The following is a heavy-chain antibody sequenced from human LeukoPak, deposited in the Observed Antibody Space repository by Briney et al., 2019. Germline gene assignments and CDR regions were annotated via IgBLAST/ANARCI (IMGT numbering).Heavy chain of an antibody. CDR3: ARGREELVVPAYYFDY. J-gene: IGHJ4*02. CDR2: IYYSGST. Sequence: SETLSLTCTVSGGSISSGDYYWSWIRQPPGKGLEWIGYIYYSGSTYYNPSLKSRVTISVDTSKNQFSLKLSSVTAADTAVYYCARGREELVVPAYYFDYWGQGTLVTVSS. CDR1: GGSISSGDYY. V-gene: IGHV4-30-4*01. D-gene: IGHD2-2*01.